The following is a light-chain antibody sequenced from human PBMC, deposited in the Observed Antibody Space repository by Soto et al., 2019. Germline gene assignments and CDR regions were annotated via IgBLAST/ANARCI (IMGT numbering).Light chain of an antibody. CDR3: QHYCSHPEA. CDR1: QSIHSL. J-gene: IGKJ1*01. CDR2: DAY. Sequence: DVQGPQCRATGSACVGDGSTITCLASQSIHSLLAWYQQKPGKASKVLIYDAYSLGSGVTSRFSGSGSGTEFTLTISSLQSYDLAAYYCQHYCSHPEAVGPGTKVEIK. V-gene: IGKV1-5*01.